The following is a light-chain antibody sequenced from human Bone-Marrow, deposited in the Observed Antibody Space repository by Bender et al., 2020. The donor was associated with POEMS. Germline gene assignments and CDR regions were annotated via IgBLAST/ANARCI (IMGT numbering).Light chain of an antibody. Sequence: QSALTQPPSASGSPGQSVTISCTGTSSDVAGYNYVSWYQQYPGKVPKLIIFDVTKRPSGVPDRFSGSKSGNTAFLTVSGLQAEDEADYYCNSYTTSSTHVFGSGTKVTVL. CDR1: SSDVAGYNY. CDR2: DVT. CDR3: NSYTTSSTHV. J-gene: IGLJ1*01. V-gene: IGLV2-8*01.